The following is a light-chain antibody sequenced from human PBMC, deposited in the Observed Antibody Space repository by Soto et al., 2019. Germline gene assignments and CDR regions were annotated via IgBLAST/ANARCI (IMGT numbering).Light chain of an antibody. CDR1: SSDIGGYGY. Sequence: QSALTQPRAVSGSPGQSVTISCTGTSSDIGGYGYVSWYQQIPGKAPRLMIYDVYNRPSGVPNRFSGSKSGNTASLTISGLQAEDEADYYCCSYAGSYTFFVFGTGTKVTVL. CDR2: DVY. J-gene: IGLJ1*01. CDR3: CSYAGSYTFFV. V-gene: IGLV2-11*01.